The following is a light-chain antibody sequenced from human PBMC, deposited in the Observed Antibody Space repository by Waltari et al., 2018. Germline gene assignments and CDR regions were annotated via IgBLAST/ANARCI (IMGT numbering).Light chain of an antibody. CDR1: QSISSW. CDR2: KAS. CDR3: QQYNSYPWT. V-gene: IGKV1-5*03. J-gene: IGKJ1*01. Sequence: DIQMTQSPSTLSASVGDRVTITCRASQSISSWLAWYHQKPGKAPKLLIYKASSLESVVPSRFSGSGSGTEFTLTISSLQPDDFATYYCQQYNSYPWTFGQGTKVEIK.